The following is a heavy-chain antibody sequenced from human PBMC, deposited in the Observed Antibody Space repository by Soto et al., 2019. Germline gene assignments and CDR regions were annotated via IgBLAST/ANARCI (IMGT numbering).Heavy chain of an antibody. CDR1: GFTFDDYA. CDR2: ISWNSGSI. V-gene: IGHV3-9*01. J-gene: IGHJ4*02. D-gene: IGHD3-10*01. Sequence: DVQLVESGGGLVQPGRSLRLSCAASGFTFDDYAMHWVRQAPGKGLAWVSGISWNSGSIGYADSVKGRFTISRDNAKNSLYLQMNSLRAEDTALYYCAKDKSVSYGSGSFFDYWDQGTLVTVSS. CDR3: AKDKSVSYGSGSFFDY.